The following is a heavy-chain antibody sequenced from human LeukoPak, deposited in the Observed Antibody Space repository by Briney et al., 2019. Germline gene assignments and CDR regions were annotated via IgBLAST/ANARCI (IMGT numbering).Heavy chain of an antibody. V-gene: IGHV3-7*03. J-gene: IGHJ4*02. CDR2: IKADGSEI. CDR1: GFNFRNCW. D-gene: IGHD6-13*01. Sequence: GGSLRLPCAASGFNFRNCWMNWVRQAPGKGLEWVATIKADGSEIYYVDSVKGRFAISRDNADNSLYLQMHSLRADDTAIYYCAGVPGSSWTFDYWGQGTLVTVSS. CDR3: AGVPGSSWTFDY.